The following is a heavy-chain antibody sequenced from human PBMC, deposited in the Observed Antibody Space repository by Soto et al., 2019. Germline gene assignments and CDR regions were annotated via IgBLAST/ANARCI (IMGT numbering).Heavy chain of an antibody. CDR1: GFSLSTSGMC. D-gene: IGHD6-6*01. J-gene: IGHJ5*02. CDR2: IDWDDDK. V-gene: IGHV2-70*01. Sequence: SGPTLVNPTQTLTLTCTFSGFSLSTSGMCVSWIRQPPGKALEWLALIDWDDDKYYSTSLKTRLTISKDTSKNQVVLTVTNMDPVDTATYYCARTHTPSIAARGWFDPWGQGTLVTVSS. CDR3: ARTHTPSIAARGWFDP.